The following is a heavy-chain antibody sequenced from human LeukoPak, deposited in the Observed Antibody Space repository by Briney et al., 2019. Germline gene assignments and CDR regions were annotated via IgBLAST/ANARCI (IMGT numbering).Heavy chain of an antibody. CDR1: GYSFTSYW. D-gene: IGHD1-1*01. J-gene: IGHJ4*02. CDR3: ARHAEGPVQLEPFYFDY. V-gene: IGHV5-51*01. CDR2: IYPGDSDT. Sequence: GESLKISCKGSGYSFTSYWIGWVRQMPGKGLEWMGIIYPGDSDTRYSPSFQGQVTISADKSISTAYLQWSSLKASDTAMYYCARHAEGPVQLEPFYFDYWGQGTLVTVSS.